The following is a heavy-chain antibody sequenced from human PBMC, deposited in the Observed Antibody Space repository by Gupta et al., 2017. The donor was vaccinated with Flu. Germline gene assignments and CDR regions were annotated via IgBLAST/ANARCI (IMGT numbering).Heavy chain of an antibody. J-gene: IGHJ6*02. D-gene: IGHD3-3*01. Sequence: QVQLVQSGAEVKKPGSSVKVSCKASGGTFSSYAISWVRQAPGQGLEWLGGIIPIFGTANYAQKFQGRVTITADESTSTAYMELSSLRSEDTAVYYCARDRMLRFLEWLSRSSYYYYGMDVWGQGTTVTVSS. CDR2: IIPIFGTA. V-gene: IGHV1-69*01. CDR3: ARDRMLRFLEWLSRSSYYYYGMDV. CDR1: GGTFSSYA.